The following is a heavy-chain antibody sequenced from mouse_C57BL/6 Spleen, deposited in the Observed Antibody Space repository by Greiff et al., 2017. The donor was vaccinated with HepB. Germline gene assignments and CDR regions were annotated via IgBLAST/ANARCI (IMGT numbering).Heavy chain of an antibody. V-gene: IGHV10-1*01. J-gene: IGHJ4*01. CDR1: GFSFNTYA. Sequence: EVQRVESGGGLVQPKGSLKLSCAASGFSFNTYAMNWVRQAPGKGLEWVARIRSKSNNYATYYADSVKDRFTIARDDSESMLYLQMNNLKTEDTAMYYCEKVYDGYYSLFYYAMDYWGQGTSVTVSS. CDR2: IRSKSNNYAT. D-gene: IGHD2-3*01. CDR3: EKVYDGYYSLFYYAMDY.